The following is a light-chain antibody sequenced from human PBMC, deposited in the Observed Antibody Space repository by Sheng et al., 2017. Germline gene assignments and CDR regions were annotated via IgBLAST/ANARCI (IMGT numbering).Light chain of an antibody. CDR2: DTS. V-gene: IGKV3-11*01. CDR3: QQYGSSPMT. CDR1: QSVNSY. Sequence: EIVLTQSPATLSLSPGERATLSCRASQSVNSYLAWYQQKPGQAPRLLIYDTSNRATGIPARFSGSGSGTDFTLTISNLEPEDFAVYYCQQYGSSPMTFGQGTKVEIK. J-gene: IGKJ1*01.